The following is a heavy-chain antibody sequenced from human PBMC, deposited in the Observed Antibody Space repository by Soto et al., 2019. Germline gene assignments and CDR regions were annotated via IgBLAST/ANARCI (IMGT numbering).Heavy chain of an antibody. V-gene: IGHV4-34*01. Sequence: SETLSLTCTVSGGSISGYYWSWFRQPPGKGLEWIGEINHSGSTNYNPSLKSRVTISVDTSKNQFSLKLSSVTAADTAVYYCARFIAAATGWFDPWGQGTLVTVS. CDR1: GGSISGYY. D-gene: IGHD6-13*01. CDR2: INHSGST. J-gene: IGHJ5*02. CDR3: ARFIAAATGWFDP.